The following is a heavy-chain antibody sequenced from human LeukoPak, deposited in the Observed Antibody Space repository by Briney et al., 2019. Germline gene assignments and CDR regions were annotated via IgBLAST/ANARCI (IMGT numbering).Heavy chain of an antibody. V-gene: IGHV3-23*01. Sequence: GGSLRLSCAASGFIFSSYGMSWVRQAPGKGLEWVSFMSGSGDSTYYADSVKGRFTISRDNSKNTLYLRMNSLRAEDTAVYYCAKGRVRQFDPFDYWGQGTLVTVSS. D-gene: IGHD1-1*01. CDR1: GFIFSSYG. CDR2: MSGSGDST. J-gene: IGHJ4*02. CDR3: AKGRVRQFDPFDY.